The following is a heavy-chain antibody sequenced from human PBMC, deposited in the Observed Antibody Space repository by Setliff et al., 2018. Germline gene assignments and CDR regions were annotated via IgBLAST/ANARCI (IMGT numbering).Heavy chain of an antibody. CDR2: LNHRGST. D-gene: IGHD6-6*01. V-gene: IGHV4-34*01. J-gene: IGHJ4*02. CDR1: GGTFSDYY. CDR3: ARGRNIAARLLDS. Sequence: PSETLSLTCAAYGGTFSDYYWTWIRQPPGKGLEWIGELNHRGSTNYNPSLKSRVTISIDTSRDQFSLKLISMIAADTAVYYCARGRNIAARLLDSWGQGTLVTVSS.